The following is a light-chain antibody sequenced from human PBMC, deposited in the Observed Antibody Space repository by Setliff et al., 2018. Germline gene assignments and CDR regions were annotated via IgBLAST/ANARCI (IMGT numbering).Light chain of an antibody. CDR1: SSDVGGYNY. V-gene: IGLV2-14*03. Sequence: QSALTQPASVSGSPGQSITISCTGTSSDVGGYNYVSWYQQHPGKAPKLMIHDVSNRPSGVSNRFSGSKSGNTASLTISGLQAEDETDYYCSSYTSSSASYVFGTGTKAPS. CDR2: DVS. J-gene: IGLJ1*01. CDR3: SSYTSSSASYV.